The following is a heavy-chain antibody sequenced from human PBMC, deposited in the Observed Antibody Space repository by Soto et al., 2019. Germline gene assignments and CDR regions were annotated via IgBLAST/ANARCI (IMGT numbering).Heavy chain of an antibody. J-gene: IGHJ4*02. CDR3: ARGYCSNTTCYTTHFDY. CDR1: GFSFSAYV. V-gene: IGHV3-30-3*01. Sequence: GGSLRLSCAASGFSFSAYVMHWVRQAPGKGLEWVAVILYDGSNKYYADSVKGRFTISRDNSKNTLYLQMNSLRTEDTAVYYCARGYCSNTTCYTTHFDYWGQGALVTVYS. D-gene: IGHD2-2*02. CDR2: ILYDGSNK.